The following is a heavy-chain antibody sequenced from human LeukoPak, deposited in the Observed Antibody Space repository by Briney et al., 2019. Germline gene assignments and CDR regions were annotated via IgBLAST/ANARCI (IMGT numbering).Heavy chain of an antibody. Sequence: GVSLRLSCAASGFTFSTYSMNWVRQAPGKGLEWVSSMTSSGTYIYYADSVKGRFTISRDNAKNSLYLQMNSLRAEDTAVYYCTRDFYSNYVGSYFDYWGQGTLVTVSS. V-gene: IGHV3-21*01. D-gene: IGHD4-11*01. CDR1: GFTFSTYS. CDR2: MTSSGTYI. CDR3: TRDFYSNYVGSYFDY. J-gene: IGHJ4*02.